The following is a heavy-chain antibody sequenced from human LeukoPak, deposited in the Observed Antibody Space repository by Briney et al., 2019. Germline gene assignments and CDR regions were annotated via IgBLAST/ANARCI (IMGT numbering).Heavy chain of an antibody. CDR3: ARVDGTDYPYYYYYYMDV. J-gene: IGHJ6*03. D-gene: IGHD3/OR15-3a*01. CDR1: GFTFGDYV. Sequence: GGSLRLSCTVSGFTFGDYVMSWFRQAPGKGLEWVGFIRSKAYGATTEYAASVKGRFTISRDDSKRIAYLQMDSLKTEDTAVYYCARVDGTDYPYYYYYYMDVWGKGTTVTVSS. V-gene: IGHV3-49*03. CDR2: IRSKAYGATT.